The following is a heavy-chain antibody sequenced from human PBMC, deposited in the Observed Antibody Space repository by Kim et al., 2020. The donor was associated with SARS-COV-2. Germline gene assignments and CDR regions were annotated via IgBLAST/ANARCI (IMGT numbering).Heavy chain of an antibody. D-gene: IGHD2-15*01. J-gene: IGHJ4*02. CDR2: IGLNSGSA. CDR3: ARDQGDNTTQPQHADY. Sequence: GGSLRLSCAASGFTISNYYMSWIRQAPGKGLEWVSDIGLNSGSAKYADTVKGRFTISRDNARNSLYLQMNTLRVDDTALYFCARDQGDNTTQPQHADYWGQGTLVTVSP. V-gene: IGHV3-11*06. CDR1: GFTISNYY.